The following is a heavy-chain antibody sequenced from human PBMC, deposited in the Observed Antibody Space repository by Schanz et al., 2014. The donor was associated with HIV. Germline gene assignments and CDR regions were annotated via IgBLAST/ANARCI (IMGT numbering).Heavy chain of an antibody. J-gene: IGHJ4*02. CDR3: ANEEVPNDY. CDR2: ISISGETT. CDR1: GFFLDDYA. V-gene: IGHV3-23*04. Sequence: EVQLVESGGGLVQPGRSLRLSCATSGFFLDDYAMHWVRQAPGKGLEWVSGISISGETTYYADSVKGRFTISRDNSKNTLYLQMNSLRVEDTAVYYCANEEVPNDYWGQGTLVTVSS.